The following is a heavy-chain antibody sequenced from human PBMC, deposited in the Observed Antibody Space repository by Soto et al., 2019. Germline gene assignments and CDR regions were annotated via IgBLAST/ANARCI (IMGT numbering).Heavy chain of an antibody. CDR1: GYTFTSYA. J-gene: IGHJ4*02. V-gene: IGHV1-3*01. CDR2: INAGNGNT. Sequence: ASVKVSCKASGYTFTSYAMHWVRQAPGQRLEWMGWINAGNGNTKYSQKFQGRVTITRDTSASTAYMELSSLRSEDTAVYYCARDLRLVVPAAIQAYWGQGTLVTVSS. CDR3: ARDLRLVVPAAIQAY. D-gene: IGHD2-2*01.